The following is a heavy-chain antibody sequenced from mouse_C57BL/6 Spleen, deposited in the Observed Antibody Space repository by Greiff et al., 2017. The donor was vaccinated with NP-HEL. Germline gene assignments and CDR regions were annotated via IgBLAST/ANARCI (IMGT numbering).Heavy chain of an antibody. V-gene: IGHV5-4*01. Sequence: EVNLVESGGGLVKPGGSLKLSCAASGFTFSSYAMSWVRQTPEKRLEWVATISDGGSYTYYPDNVKGRFTISRDNAKNNLYLQMSHLKSEDTAMYYCARDGSSSWYFDVWGTGTTVTVSS. CDR2: ISDGGSYT. CDR1: GFTFSSYA. CDR3: ARDGSSSWYFDV. D-gene: IGHD1-1*01. J-gene: IGHJ1*03.